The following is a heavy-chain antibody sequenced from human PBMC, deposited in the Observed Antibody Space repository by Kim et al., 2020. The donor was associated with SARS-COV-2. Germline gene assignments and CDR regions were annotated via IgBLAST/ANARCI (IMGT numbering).Heavy chain of an antibody. CDR3: ARQRGYDFDM. Sequence: KTYYADSVRGRFTISRDNSKNALYVQMNSLRAEDTALYYCARQRGYDFDMWGQGTMVTFSS. CDR2: KT. V-gene: IGHV3-23*01. J-gene: IGHJ3*02. D-gene: IGHD1-1*01.